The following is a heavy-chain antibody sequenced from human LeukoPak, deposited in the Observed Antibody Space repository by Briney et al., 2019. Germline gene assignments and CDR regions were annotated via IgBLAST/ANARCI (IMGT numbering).Heavy chain of an antibody. Sequence: ASVKVSCKASGYTFSNYGITWVRQAPGQGLEWMGWISAYNGNTSYAQKLQGRVTMTTDTSTNTAYMELRSLRSDDTAVYYCVRDQDYFDFVRGNSYWGPGTLVTVSS. CDR1: GYTFSNYG. J-gene: IGHJ4*02. D-gene: IGHD3-16*01. CDR2: ISAYNGNT. CDR3: VRDQDYFDFVRGNSY. V-gene: IGHV1-18*01.